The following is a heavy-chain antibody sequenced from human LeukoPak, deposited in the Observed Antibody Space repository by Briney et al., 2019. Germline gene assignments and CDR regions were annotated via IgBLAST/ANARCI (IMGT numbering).Heavy chain of an antibody. CDR1: GGSISSSSYY. D-gene: IGHD5-18*01. Sequence: PSETLSLTCTVSGGSISSSSYYWGWIRQPPGKGLEWIGSIYYSGSTYYNPSLKSRVTISVDTSKNQFSLKLSSVTAADTAVYYCARVRRTSGYSYGRGASNAFDIWGQGTMVTVSS. V-gene: IGHV4-39*07. CDR2: IYYSGST. CDR3: ARVRRTSGYSYGRGASNAFDI. J-gene: IGHJ3*02.